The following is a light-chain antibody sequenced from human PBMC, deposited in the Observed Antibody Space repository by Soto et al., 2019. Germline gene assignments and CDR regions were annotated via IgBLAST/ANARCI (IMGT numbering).Light chain of an antibody. CDR1: SSNIGSNY. CDR3: AAWDDSLSVFYV. CDR2: RNN. J-gene: IGLJ1*01. V-gene: IGLV1-47*01. Sequence: QSALTQPPSAPGTPGQRVTISCSGSSSNIGSNYVYWYQQLPGTAPKLLIYRNNQRPSGVPDRFSGSKSGTSASLAISGLRSEDEADYYCAAWDDSLSVFYVFGTGTKVTVL.